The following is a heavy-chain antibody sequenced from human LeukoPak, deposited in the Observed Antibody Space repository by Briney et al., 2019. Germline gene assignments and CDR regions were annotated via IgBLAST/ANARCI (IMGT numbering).Heavy chain of an antibody. CDR1: GGSVSSGTYY. D-gene: IGHD2-2*03. V-gene: IGHV4-61*01. CDR2: IYYSGST. CDR3: AGVDSFKWFDP. J-gene: IGHJ5*02. Sequence: SETLSLTCTVSGGSVSSGTYYWSWIRQPPGKGLEWIGYIYYSGSTNYNPSLKSRVTISVDTSNNQFSLKLSSVTAADTAVYYCAGVDSFKWFDPWGQGTLVTVSA.